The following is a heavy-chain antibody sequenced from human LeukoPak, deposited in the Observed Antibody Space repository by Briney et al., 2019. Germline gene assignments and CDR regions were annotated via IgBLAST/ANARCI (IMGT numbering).Heavy chain of an antibody. D-gene: IGHD3-3*01. CDR1: GFTVSRSY. J-gene: IGHJ3*02. Sequence: GGSLRLSYAASGFTVSRSYMNWVRQAPGKGLEWVSLLSSTGNTSYADSVKGRFTISRHNSKNTLYLQVNSLRPEDTAMYYCARWRPIDAFDIWGQGTMVIVSS. V-gene: IGHV3-53*04. CDR3: ARWRPIDAFDI. CDR2: LSSTGNT.